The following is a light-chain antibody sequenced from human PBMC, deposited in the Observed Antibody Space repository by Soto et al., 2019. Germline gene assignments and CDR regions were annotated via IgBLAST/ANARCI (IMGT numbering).Light chain of an antibody. CDR1: QSISNL. CDR3: QQYNSYWT. CDR2: KAS. V-gene: IGKV1-5*03. Sequence: DIQMTQSPSTLSASVGDRVTITCRASQSISNLLAWYQQKPGKAPKLLIYKASSLESGVPSRFSGSGAVTEFTLTISSLQPDDFATYYCQQYNSYWTFGQGTKVEIK. J-gene: IGKJ1*01.